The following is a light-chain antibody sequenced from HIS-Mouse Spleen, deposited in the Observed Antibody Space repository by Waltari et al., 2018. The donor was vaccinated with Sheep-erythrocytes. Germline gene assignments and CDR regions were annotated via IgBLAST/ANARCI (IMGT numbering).Light chain of an antibody. CDR3: LQDYNYPYT. Sequence: AIELTQSPSSLSASVGDRVPITCRASQGIRNDLGWYQQKPGKAPKLLIYAASSLQSGVPSRFSGSGSGTDFTLTISSLQPEDFATYYCLQDYNYPYTFGQGTKLEIK. V-gene: IGKV1-6*01. CDR2: AAS. CDR1: QGIRND. J-gene: IGKJ2*01.